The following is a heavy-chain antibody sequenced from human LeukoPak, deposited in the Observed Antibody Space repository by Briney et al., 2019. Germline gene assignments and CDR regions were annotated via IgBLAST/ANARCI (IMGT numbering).Heavy chain of an antibody. D-gene: IGHD2-2*01. J-gene: IGHJ3*02. CDR3: ARGPSCTSASCYVIGALDI. CDR1: GFTFDIYA. Sequence: GGSLTLSCAASGFTFDIYAMTWVRQAPGKGPDWVSVISASANSTYYADSVKGRFIISRDNSKNTLYLQMNSLRVDDMAVYYCARGPSCTSASCYVIGALDIWGLGTAVTVSS. CDR2: ISASANST. V-gene: IGHV3-23*01.